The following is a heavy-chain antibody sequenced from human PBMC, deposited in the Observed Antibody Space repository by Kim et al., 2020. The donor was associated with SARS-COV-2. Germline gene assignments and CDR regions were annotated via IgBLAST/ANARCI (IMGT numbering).Heavy chain of an antibody. D-gene: IGHD3-10*01. CDR1: GFTFSSYA. CDR3: AKGMASDSYSGSFDY. Sequence: GGSLRLSCAASGFTFSSYAMSWVRQAPGKGLEWVSAINGGGGYTNYADSVRGRFTISRDSSKNTLFLQMNSLRAEDTAVYFCAKGMASDSYSGSFDYWG. CDR2: INGGGGYT. V-gene: IGHV3-23*01. J-gene: IGHJ4*01.